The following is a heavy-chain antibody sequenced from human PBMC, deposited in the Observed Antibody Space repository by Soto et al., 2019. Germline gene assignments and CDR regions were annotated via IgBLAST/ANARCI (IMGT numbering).Heavy chain of an antibody. CDR2: ISWNSNTI. J-gene: IGHJ4*02. CDR3: AKDTGPN. Sequence: PGGSLRLSCAASGFTFDNYAMHWVRQAPGKGLEWVSGISWNSNTIAYADSVRGRFTISRDNAKNSLYLQMNSLRAEDTAFYYCAKDTGPNWGQGTLVTVS. V-gene: IGHV3-9*01. CDR1: GFTFDNYA.